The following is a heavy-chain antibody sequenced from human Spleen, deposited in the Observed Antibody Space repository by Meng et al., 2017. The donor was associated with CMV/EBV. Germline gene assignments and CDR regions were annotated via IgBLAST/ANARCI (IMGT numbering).Heavy chain of an antibody. CDR1: GFTFSTCA. V-gene: IGHV3-30*04. J-gene: IGHJ4*02. D-gene: IGHD2-2*02. Sequence: GGSLRLSCTASGFTFSTCAMHWVRQAPGKGLEWVAVISYDGSNKYYADSVKGRFTISRDNSENTLYLQMNSLRAEDTAVYYCAKLLEIGYCSVTSCYTGDYWGQGTLVTVSS. CDR3: AKLLEIGYCSVTSCYTGDY. CDR2: ISYDGSNK.